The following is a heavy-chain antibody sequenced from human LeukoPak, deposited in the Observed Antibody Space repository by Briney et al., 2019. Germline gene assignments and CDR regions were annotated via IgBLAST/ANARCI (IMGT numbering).Heavy chain of an antibody. CDR1: GFTFSSYG. V-gene: IGHV3-23*01. Sequence: GGTLRLSCAASGFTFSSYGMGWVRQAPGKGLEWVSGISGRGGNTYYADSVKGRFTISRDNSKNTLYLQMNSLRAEDTAVYYCAKDADYDILTGYPWRYWGQGTLVTVSS. CDR3: AKDADYDILTGYPWRY. CDR2: ISGRGGNT. J-gene: IGHJ4*02. D-gene: IGHD3-9*01.